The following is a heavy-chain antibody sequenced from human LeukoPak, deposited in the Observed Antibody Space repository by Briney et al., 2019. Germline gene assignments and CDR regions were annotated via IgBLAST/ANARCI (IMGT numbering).Heavy chain of an antibody. Sequence: PGGSLRLSCAASGFTVSSSYMSWVRQAPGKGLEWVSVIYSGGSTYYADSVKGRFTISRDNSKNTLYLQMSSLRAEDTAVYYCARDLRGYYYDSSGYALDAFDIWGQGTMVTVSS. J-gene: IGHJ3*02. V-gene: IGHV3-66*01. CDR3: ARDLRGYYYDSSGYALDAFDI. D-gene: IGHD3-22*01. CDR1: GFTVSSSY. CDR2: IYSGGST.